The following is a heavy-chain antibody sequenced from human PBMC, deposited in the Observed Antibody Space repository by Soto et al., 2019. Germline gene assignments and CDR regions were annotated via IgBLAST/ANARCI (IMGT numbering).Heavy chain of an antibody. J-gene: IGHJ4*02. V-gene: IGHV3-53*01. CDR2: IYSSTIT. Sequence: EVQLVESGGGLIQPGGSLRLSCAASGFTVTSTHMSWVRQAPGKGLECVPIIYSSTITYYADSVKGRFTISRDHSKNTVFLQRNSLRAEDTAVYYCARAVTGLDDWGQGTLVTVSS. CDR3: ARAVTGLDD. D-gene: IGHD2-21*02. CDR1: GFTVTSTH.